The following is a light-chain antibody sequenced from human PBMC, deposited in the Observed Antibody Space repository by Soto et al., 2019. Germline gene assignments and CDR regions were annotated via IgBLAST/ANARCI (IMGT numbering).Light chain of an antibody. CDR3: QQSYT. CDR2: GAF. J-gene: IGKJ2*01. CDR1: QAVGYN. V-gene: IGKV3-15*01. Sequence: EVVMTQSPATLYVSPGERVTLSCRASQAVGYNLAWYQHKPGQAPRLLIYGAFTRVTGIPTRFSGSGSGTEFTLPISSLQSEDFAIYYCQQSYTFGQGTKLEIK.